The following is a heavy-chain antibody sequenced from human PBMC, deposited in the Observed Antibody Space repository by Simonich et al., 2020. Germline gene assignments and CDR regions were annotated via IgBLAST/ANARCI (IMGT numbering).Heavy chain of an antibody. CDR3: AREIEAGNAFDI. CDR1: GFTFSSYS. J-gene: IGHJ3*02. Sequence: EVQLVESGGGLVKPGGSLRLSCAASGFTFSSYSMNWVRQAPGKGLEWCSSISSSSSYIYYADSVKGRFTISRDNAKNSLYLQMNSLRAEDTAVYYCAREIEAGNAFDIWGQGTMVTVSS. V-gene: IGHV3-21*01. CDR2: ISSSSSYI.